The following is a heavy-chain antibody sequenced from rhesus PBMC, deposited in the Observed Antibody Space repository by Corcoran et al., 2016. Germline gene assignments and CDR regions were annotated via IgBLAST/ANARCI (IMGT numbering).Heavy chain of an antibody. Sequence: QVQLQESGPGVVKPSETLSLTCAVSGGSISDSYRWSWIRQPPGKGLEWIGYFYGSSTSTNYNPSLKNRVTISKDTSKNQFALKLSSVTTADTAVYYCARGSSDWSVDYWGQGVLVTVSS. CDR1: GGSISDSYR. D-gene: IGHD6S26*01. J-gene: IGHJ4*01. CDR3: ARGSSDWSVDY. CDR2: FYGSSTST. V-gene: IGHV4S10*01.